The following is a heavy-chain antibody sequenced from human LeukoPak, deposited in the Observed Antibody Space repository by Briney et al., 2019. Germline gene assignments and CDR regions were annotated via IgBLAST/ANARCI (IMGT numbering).Heavy chain of an antibody. CDR3: ARAFGDYAAYFQH. Sequence: SETLSLTCAVYGGSLSGYYWSWIRQPPGNGLEWIGEINHSGSANINPSLKSRVTISVDTSKNQFYLKLSCLSAADTAVYYCARAFGDYAAYFQHWGQGTLVTVSS. V-gene: IGHV4-34*01. J-gene: IGHJ1*01. CDR1: GGSLSGYY. CDR2: INHSGSA. D-gene: IGHD4-17*01.